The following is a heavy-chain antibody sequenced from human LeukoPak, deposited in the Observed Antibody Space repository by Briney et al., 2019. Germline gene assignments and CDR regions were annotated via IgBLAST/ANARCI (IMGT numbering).Heavy chain of an antibody. CDR2: ISSSSTI. D-gene: IGHD3-10*01. Sequence: GGSLRLSCAASGFTFSSYNMNWVHQAPGKGLEWVSYISSSSTIYHADSVKGRFTVSRDNAKNSLYLQMNSLRAEDTAVYYCARGPPFGSGTYYVDYWGKGTQVTVSS. CDR1: GFTFSSYN. J-gene: IGHJ4*02. CDR3: ARGPPFGSGTYYVDY. V-gene: IGHV3-69-1*01.